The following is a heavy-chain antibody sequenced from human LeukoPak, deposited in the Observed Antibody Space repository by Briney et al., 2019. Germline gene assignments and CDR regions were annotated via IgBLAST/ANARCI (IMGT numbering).Heavy chain of an antibody. V-gene: IGHV4-59*08. Sequence: SETLSLTCTVSGGSISSYYWSWIRQPPGKGLEWIGYIYYTGSTNHNPSLRSRVTISVDTSKNQFSLKLTSVTAADTAVYYCVRGGNYGDYDGYFDYWGQGTLLTVSS. J-gene: IGHJ4*02. CDR2: IYYTGST. CDR1: GGSISSYY. CDR3: VRGGNYGDYDGYFDY. D-gene: IGHD4-17*01.